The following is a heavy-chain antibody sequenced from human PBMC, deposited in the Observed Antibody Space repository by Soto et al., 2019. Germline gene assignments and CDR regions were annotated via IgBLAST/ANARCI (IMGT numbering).Heavy chain of an antibody. CDR1: GFTFSNAW. CDR3: TTDRIPAAIRDAFDI. D-gene: IGHD2-2*01. CDR2: IKSKTDGGTT. Sequence: GESLKISCAASGFTFSNAWMSWVRQAPGKGLEWVGRIKSKTDGGTTDYAAPVKGRFTISRDDSKNTLYLQMNSLKTEDTAVYYCTTDRIPAAIRDAFDIWGQGTMVTVSS. J-gene: IGHJ3*02. V-gene: IGHV3-15*01.